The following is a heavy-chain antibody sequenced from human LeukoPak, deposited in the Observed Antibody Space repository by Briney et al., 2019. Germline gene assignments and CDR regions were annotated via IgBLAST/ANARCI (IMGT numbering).Heavy chain of an antibody. CDR3: ARGGTTVTPGLLWFDP. Sequence: SETLSLTCTVSGGSISNSDYYWGWIRLPPGEGLDWIGSVSYSGSSYYKSSLKSRVTISVDTSKNQFSLRLSSVTAADTAVYYCARGGTTVTPGLLWFDPWGQGTLVTVSS. D-gene: IGHD4-17*01. CDR2: VSYSGSS. V-gene: IGHV4-39*01. J-gene: IGHJ5*02. CDR1: GGSISNSDYY.